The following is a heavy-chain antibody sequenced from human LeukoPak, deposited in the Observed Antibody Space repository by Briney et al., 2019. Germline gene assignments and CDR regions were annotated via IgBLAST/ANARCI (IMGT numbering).Heavy chain of an antibody. V-gene: IGHV4-34*01. CDR3: ARVGYSGSYHDAFDI. J-gene: IGHJ3*02. D-gene: IGHD1-26*01. CDR2: INHSGST. CDR1: GGSFSGYY. Sequence: SETLSLTCAVYGGSFSGYYWSWICQPPGKGLEWIGEINHSGSTNYNPSLKSRVTISVDTSKNQFSLKLSSVTAADTAVYYCARVGYSGSYHDAFDIWGQGTMVTVSS.